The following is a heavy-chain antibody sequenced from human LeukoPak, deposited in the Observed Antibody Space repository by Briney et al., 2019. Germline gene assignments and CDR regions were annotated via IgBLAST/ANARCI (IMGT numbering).Heavy chain of an antibody. CDR1: GFTFSSYE. V-gene: IGHV3-48*03. D-gene: IGHD2-8*01. CDR3: ARDPGYCTNGVCYTEYYFDY. Sequence: DPGGSLRLSCAASGFTFSSYEMNWVRQAPGKGLEWVSYISSSGSTIYYADSVKGRFTISRDNAKNSLYLQMNSLRAEDTAVYYGARDPGYCTNGVCYTEYYFDYWGQGTLVTVSS. CDR2: ISSSGSTI. J-gene: IGHJ4*02.